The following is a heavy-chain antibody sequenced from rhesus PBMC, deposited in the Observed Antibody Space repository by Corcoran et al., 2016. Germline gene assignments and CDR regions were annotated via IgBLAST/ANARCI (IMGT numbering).Heavy chain of an antibody. J-gene: IGHJ4*01. CDR1: GGSISGYYY. D-gene: IGHD6-31*01. CDR3: ARDEGGLAAALGYFDY. V-gene: IGHV4-73*01. Sequence: QVQLQQWGEGLVKPSETLSLTCAVYGGSISGYYYWSWIRQPPGKGLEWIGYIYGNSGSTNYHPSLKHRVTISKDASKNQFSLKLVSVPAADTAVYYCARDEGGLAAALGYFDYWGQGVLVTVSS. CDR2: IYGNSGST.